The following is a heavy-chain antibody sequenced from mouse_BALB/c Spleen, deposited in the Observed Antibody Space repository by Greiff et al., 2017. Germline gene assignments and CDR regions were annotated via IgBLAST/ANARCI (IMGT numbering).Heavy chain of an antibody. CDR3: ARGGITTVDY. CDR2: IFPGTGTT. Sequence: VKLVESGAELVKPGASVKLSCKTSGYTFTSYWIQWVKQRPGQGLGWIGEIFPGTGTTYYNEKFKGKATLTIDTSSSTAYMQLSSLTSEDSAVYFCARGGITTVDYWGQGTTLTVSS. D-gene: IGHD2-4*01. V-gene: IGHV1S132*01. J-gene: IGHJ2*01. CDR1: GYTFTSYW.